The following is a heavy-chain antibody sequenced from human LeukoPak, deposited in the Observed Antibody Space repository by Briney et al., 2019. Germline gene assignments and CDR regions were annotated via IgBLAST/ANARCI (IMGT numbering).Heavy chain of an antibody. J-gene: IGHJ4*02. Sequence: PSETLSLACTVSGGSISSYYWSWIRQPAGKGLEWIGRIYTSGSTNYNPSLKSRVTISGDTSKNQFSLRLSSVTAADTAVYYCARASYSYDINGWVPFDYWGQGTLVTVSS. CDR3: ARASYSYDINGWVPFDY. V-gene: IGHV4-4*07. D-gene: IGHD3-22*01. CDR1: GGSISSYY. CDR2: IYTSGST.